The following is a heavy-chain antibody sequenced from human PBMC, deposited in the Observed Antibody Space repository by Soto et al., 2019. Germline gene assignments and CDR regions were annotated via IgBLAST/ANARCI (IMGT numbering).Heavy chain of an antibody. D-gene: IGHD2-21*02. CDR1: GFSLSTSGVG. V-gene: IGHV2-5*02. J-gene: IGHJ6*02. CDR2: IYWDDDK. CDR3: AHSRCGGDCLQSYSSHYYYGMDV. Sequence: QITLKESGPTLVRPTQTLTLTCTFSGFSLSTSGVGVGWIRQPPGKALEWLALIYWDDDKRYSPSLKSRLTITTDTSKNQVVLTMTNRDPVDTATYYCAHSRCGGDCLQSYSSHYYYGMDVWGQGTTVTVSS.